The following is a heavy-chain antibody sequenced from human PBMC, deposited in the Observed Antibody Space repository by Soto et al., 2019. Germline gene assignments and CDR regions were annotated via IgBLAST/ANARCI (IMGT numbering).Heavy chain of an antibody. Sequence: QVQLVQSGAEVKKPGSSVKVSCKASVGTFSSYTISWVRQAPGQGLEWMGRIIPILGIANYAQKFQGRVTITADKSTSTAYMELSSLRSEDTAVYYCARGITIYYGMDVWGQGTTVTVSS. J-gene: IGHJ6*02. CDR2: IIPILGIA. CDR1: VGTFSSYT. CDR3: ARGITIYYGMDV. V-gene: IGHV1-69*02. D-gene: IGHD3-9*01.